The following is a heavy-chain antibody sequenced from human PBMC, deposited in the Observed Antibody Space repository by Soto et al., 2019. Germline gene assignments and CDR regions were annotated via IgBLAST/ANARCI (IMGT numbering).Heavy chain of an antibody. CDR3: ARYSSSFSDLIVDYYYMDV. J-gene: IGHJ6*03. Sequence: PGGSLRLSCAASGFTFSSYSMNWVRQAPGKGLEWVSYISSGSSTIYYADSVKGRFTISRDNAKISLYLQMNSLRAEDTAVYYCARYSSSFSDLIVDYYYMDVWGKGTTVTVSS. V-gene: IGHV3-48*01. CDR1: GFTFSSYS. CDR2: ISSGSSTI. D-gene: IGHD6-6*01.